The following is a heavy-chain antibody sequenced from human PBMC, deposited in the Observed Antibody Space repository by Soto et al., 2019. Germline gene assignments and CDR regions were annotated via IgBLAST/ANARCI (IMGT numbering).Heavy chain of an antibody. J-gene: IGHJ4*02. V-gene: IGHV3-53*01. D-gene: IGHD2-21*02. CDR2: IYTGGIT. CDR3: ARGRGDYVGYFDY. CDR1: GFTVSSNY. Sequence: EVQLVESGGGLIQPGGSLRLSCAASGFTVSSNYLSWVRQAPGKGLEWVSVIYTGGITYYADSVKGRFIISRDSSNNKLLLQMNSLRAEDTAIYYCARGRGDYVGYFDYWGQGNLVTVSS.